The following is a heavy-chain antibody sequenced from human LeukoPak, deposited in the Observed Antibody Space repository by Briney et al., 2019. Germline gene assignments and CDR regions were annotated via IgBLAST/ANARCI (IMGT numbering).Heavy chain of an antibody. CDR2: MNPNSGNT. D-gene: IGHD6-13*01. CDR3: TRGLRREQQLLRAFDD. Sequence: ASVKVSCKASGYTFIRYDINWVRQATGQGLEWMGWMNPNSGNTGYAQKFQGRVSMTSNTSISTAYMELSSLRSEDTAVYYCTRGLRREQQLLRAFDDWGQGTLVTVSS. V-gene: IGHV1-8*01. J-gene: IGHJ4*02. CDR1: GYTFIRYD.